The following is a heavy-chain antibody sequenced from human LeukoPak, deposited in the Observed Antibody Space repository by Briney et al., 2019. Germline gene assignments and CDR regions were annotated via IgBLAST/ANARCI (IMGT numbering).Heavy chain of an antibody. CDR2: INHSGST. Sequence: SETLSLTCAVYGGSFCGYYWSWIRQPPGKGLEWIGEINHSGSTNYNPSLKSRVTISVDTSKNQFSLKLSSVTAADTAVYYCARGLKFAYYYDSSGYYYERGYFDYWGQGTLVTVSS. D-gene: IGHD3-22*01. CDR1: GGSFCGYY. CDR3: ARGLKFAYYYDSSGYYYERGYFDY. V-gene: IGHV4-34*01. J-gene: IGHJ4*02.